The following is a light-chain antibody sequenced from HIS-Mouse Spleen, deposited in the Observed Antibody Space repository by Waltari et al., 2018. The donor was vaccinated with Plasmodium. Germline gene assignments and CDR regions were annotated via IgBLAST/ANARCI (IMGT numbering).Light chain of an antibody. CDR2: QDS. CDR1: KVGVKY. J-gene: IGLJ2*01. V-gene: IGLV3-1*01. CDR3: QAWDSSTVV. Sequence: SYELTQPPSVSVSPGQTASITCSGDKVGVKYASWYQQKQRQTPGLVIYQDSKRPSGIPERFSGSNSGNTATLTISGTQAMDEADYYCQAWDSSTVVFGGGTKLTVL.